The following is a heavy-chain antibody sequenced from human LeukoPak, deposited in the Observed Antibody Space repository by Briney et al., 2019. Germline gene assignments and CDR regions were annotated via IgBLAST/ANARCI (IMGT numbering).Heavy chain of an antibody. J-gene: IGHJ4*02. V-gene: IGHV4-59*01. CDR1: GGSISSYY. Sequence: HSETLSLTCTVSGGSISSYYWSWIRQPPGKGLEWIGYIYYSGSTNYNPSLKSRVTISVDTSKNQFSLKLSSVTAADTAVYYCARVFDSGYSYGYGDLYFDYWGQGTLVTVSS. CDR2: IYYSGST. D-gene: IGHD5-18*01. CDR3: ARVFDSGYSYGYGDLYFDY.